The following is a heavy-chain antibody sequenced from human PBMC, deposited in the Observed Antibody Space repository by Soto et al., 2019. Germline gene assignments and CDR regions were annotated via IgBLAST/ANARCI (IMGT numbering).Heavy chain of an antibody. CDR1: GGTFSSYA. D-gene: IGHD3-22*01. Sequence: ASVKVSCKASGGTFSSYAISWVRQAPGQGLEWMGGIIPIFGTANYAQKFQGRVTITADESTSTAYMELSSLRSEDTAVYYCAREGDGDDSSGYYYDYWGQGTLVTVSS. V-gene: IGHV1-69*13. CDR3: AREGDGDDSSGYYYDY. CDR2: IIPIFGTA. J-gene: IGHJ4*02.